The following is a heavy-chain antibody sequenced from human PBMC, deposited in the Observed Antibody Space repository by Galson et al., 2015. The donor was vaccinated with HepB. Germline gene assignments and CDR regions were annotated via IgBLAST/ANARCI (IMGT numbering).Heavy chain of an antibody. CDR3: ARVRTTSAYQYYFDY. J-gene: IGHJ4*02. V-gene: IGHV3-21*01. Sequence: SLRLSCAASGFTFSNYNMNWVRQAPGKGLEWVSSITSSSSYIYYADSVKGRFTISRDNAKNSLYLQMNSLRAEDTAVYYCARVRTTSAYQYYFDYWGQGTLVTVSS. CDR2: ITSSSSYI. D-gene: IGHD2/OR15-2a*01. CDR1: GFTFSNYN.